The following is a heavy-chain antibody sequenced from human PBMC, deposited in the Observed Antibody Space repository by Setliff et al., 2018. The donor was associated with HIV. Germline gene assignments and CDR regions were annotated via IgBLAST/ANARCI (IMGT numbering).Heavy chain of an antibody. Sequence: QSGGSLRLSCAASGFTFTSYWMIWVRQAPGKGLEWVANINQDGNEKNYVDSVKGRFTISRDNAKNSVYLQMHSLRVEDTAVYYCVGGALDFWGQGVLVTVSS. J-gene: IGHJ4*02. V-gene: IGHV3-7*01. D-gene: IGHD1-26*01. CDR2: INQDGNEK. CDR3: VGGALDF. CDR1: GFTFTSYW.